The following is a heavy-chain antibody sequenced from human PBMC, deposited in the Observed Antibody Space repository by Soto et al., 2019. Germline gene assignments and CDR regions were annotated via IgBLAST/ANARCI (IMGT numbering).Heavy chain of an antibody. CDR1: GFIFSDYA. CDR2: MGGANGDT. V-gene: IGHV3-23*01. D-gene: IGHD2-15*01. Sequence: EVHMLESGGGLVQPGGSLRLSCAASGFIFSDYAMSWVRQAPGKGLEWVAGMGGANGDTYYTESVRGRFAISRDNSKSTLFLQLSSLRAEDTAVYFFAKDGVDHNSVWDPFDIWGQGTLVTVSS. CDR3: AKDGVDHNSVWDPFDI. J-gene: IGHJ3*02.